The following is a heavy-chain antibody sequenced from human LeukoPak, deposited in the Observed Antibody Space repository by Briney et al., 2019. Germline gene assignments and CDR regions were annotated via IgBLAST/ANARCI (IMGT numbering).Heavy chain of an antibody. CDR2: IDPNSGGT. CDR1: GYTFTANY. D-gene: IGHD3-3*01. CDR3: ASGSGLYSPDY. V-gene: IGHV1-2*02. Sequence: GASVKVSCKASGYTFTANYLHWVRQAPGQGLEWMGWIDPNSGGTNHAQMFQGRVTMTRDTSISTAYMELSRLRSDDTAVYYCASGSGLYSPDYWGQGTLVTASS. J-gene: IGHJ4*02.